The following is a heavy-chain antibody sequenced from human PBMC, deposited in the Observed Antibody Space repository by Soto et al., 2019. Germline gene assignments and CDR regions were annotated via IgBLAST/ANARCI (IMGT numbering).Heavy chain of an antibody. J-gene: IGHJ6*02. Sequence: QLQLQESGSGLVKPSQTLSLTCAVSGGSISSGGYSWSWIRQPPGKGLEWIGYIQHGGSTYYNPSLKSRVTISVDRSKNQFSLKLTSVTAADTAVYYCARAHYGDYGYGMDVWGQGTTGTVSS. V-gene: IGHV4-30-2*01. CDR2: IQHGGST. CDR1: GGSISSGGYS. D-gene: IGHD4-17*01. CDR3: ARAHYGDYGYGMDV.